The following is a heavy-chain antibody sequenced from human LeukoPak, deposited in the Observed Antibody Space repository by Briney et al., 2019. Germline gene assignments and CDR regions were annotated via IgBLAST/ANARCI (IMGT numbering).Heavy chain of an antibody. CDR3: ARDQYYYDSSAPPLY. V-gene: IGHV3-11*01. CDR1: GFRFSDYY. Sequence: GGSLRLSCAASGFRFSDYYMSWIRQAPGKGLEWVSYISSSGNTIYYADSVKGRFTTSRDNAKNSLYLQMNSLRAEDTAVYYCARDQYYYDSSAPPLYWGQGTLVTVSS. CDR2: ISSSGNTI. D-gene: IGHD3-22*01. J-gene: IGHJ4*02.